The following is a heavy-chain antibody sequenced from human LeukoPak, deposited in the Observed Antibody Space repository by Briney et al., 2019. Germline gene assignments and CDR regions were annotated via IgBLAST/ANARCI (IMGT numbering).Heavy chain of an antibody. J-gene: IGHJ4*02. CDR2: FNREDDEP. V-gene: IGHV1-24*01. CDR3: ATLDSYYDNSGRPLVPD. D-gene: IGHD3-22*01. Sequence: GASLKVSCKVSGYTLTDFSMHWVRQAPGKGLEWMGGFNREDDEPIYAPHFQGRVTVTEDTSTDTAYMELSSLSSEDTAVYYCATLDSYYDNSGRPLVPDWGQGTLATVSS. CDR1: GYTLTDFS.